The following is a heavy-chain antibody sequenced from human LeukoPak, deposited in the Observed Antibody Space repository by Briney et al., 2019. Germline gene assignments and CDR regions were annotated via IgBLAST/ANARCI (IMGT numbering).Heavy chain of an antibody. CDR1: GFTFSNFW. Sequence: QSGGSLRLSCAASGFTFSNFWMHWVRQVPGKGLVWVSRISGDGSSTAYADSVKGRLTISRDNAKDTLYLQMNSLRAEETAVYYCVREGLYCTNGVCFRAAFDYWGQGALVTVSS. CDR2: ISGDGSST. J-gene: IGHJ4*02. V-gene: IGHV3-74*01. CDR3: VREGLYCTNGVCFRAAFDY. D-gene: IGHD2-8*01.